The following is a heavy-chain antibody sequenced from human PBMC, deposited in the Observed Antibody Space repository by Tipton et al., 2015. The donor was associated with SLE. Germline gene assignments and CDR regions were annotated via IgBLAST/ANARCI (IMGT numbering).Heavy chain of an antibody. Sequence: SLRLSCAASGFTFDDYAMHWVRQAPGKGLEWVSLISWDGGSTYYADSVKGRFTISRDNSKNSLYLQMNSLRAEDTALYYCAKEYYDSSGYDYWGQGTLVTVSS. CDR3: AKEYYDSSGYDY. D-gene: IGHD3-22*01. V-gene: IGHV3-43D*03. J-gene: IGHJ4*02. CDR2: ISWDGGST. CDR1: GFTFDDYA.